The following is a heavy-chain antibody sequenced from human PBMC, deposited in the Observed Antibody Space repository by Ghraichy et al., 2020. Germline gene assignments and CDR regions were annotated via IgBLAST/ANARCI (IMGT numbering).Heavy chain of an antibody. CDR3: AKDKEWQQLVHWFDP. CDR1: GFTFSSYG. CDR2: ISYDGSNK. V-gene: IGHV3-30*18. Sequence: GGSLRLSCAASGFTFSSYGMHWVRQAPGKGLEWVAVISYDGSNKYYADSVKGRFTISRDNSKNTLYLQMNSLRAEDTAVYYCAKDKEWQQLVHWFDPWGQGTLVTVSS. J-gene: IGHJ5*02. D-gene: IGHD6-13*01.